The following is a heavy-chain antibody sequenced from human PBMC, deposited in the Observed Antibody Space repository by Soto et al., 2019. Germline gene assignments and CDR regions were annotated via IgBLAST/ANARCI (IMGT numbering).Heavy chain of an antibody. CDR3: ARDGARITVFGVVYYFDY. CDR2: INAGNGNT. V-gene: IGHV1-3*01. Sequence: QVQLVQSGAEVKKPGASVKVSCKASGYTFSSHAMHWVRQAPGQRLEWMGWINAGNGNTKYSQNFQGRVAITRDTSASTAYMELRSLSSEDTAVYYCARDGARITVFGVVYYFDYWGQGTLVTVSS. CDR1: GYTFSSHA. D-gene: IGHD3-3*01. J-gene: IGHJ4*02.